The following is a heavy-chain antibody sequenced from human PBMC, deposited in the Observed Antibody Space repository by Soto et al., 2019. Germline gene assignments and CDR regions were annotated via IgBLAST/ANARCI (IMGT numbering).Heavy chain of an antibody. Sequence: GGSLRLSCAASGFTFSSYAMSWVRQAPGKGLEWVSAISGSGGSTYYADSVKGRFTISRDNSKNTLYLQMNSLRAEDTAVYYCAKSFYPTYYYDSSGSPGGTTFDYWGQGTLVTVSS. CDR2: ISGSGGST. V-gene: IGHV3-23*01. CDR3: AKSFYPTYYYDSSGSPGGTTFDY. D-gene: IGHD3-22*01. CDR1: GFTFSSYA. J-gene: IGHJ4*02.